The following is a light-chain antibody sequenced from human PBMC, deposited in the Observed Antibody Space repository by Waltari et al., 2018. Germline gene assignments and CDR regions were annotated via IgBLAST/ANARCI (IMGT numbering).Light chain of an antibody. Sequence: DVVMTQSPLSLPVTLGQPASISCRSSQSLVHSDGNTYLNWFQQRPGQSPRRLIYKVSNRDSGVPDRVSGSGSGTDCTLKISRVEAEDVGVYYCMQGTHWLTFGGGTKVEIK. CDR2: KVS. J-gene: IGKJ4*01. V-gene: IGKV2-30*02. CDR3: MQGTHWLT. CDR1: QSLVHSDGNTY.